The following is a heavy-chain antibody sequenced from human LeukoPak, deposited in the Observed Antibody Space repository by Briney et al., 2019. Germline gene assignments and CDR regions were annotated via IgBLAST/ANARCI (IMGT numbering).Heavy chain of an antibody. J-gene: IGHJ4*02. CDR3: AKKTAGRYPLDD. Sequence: GGSLRLSCAASGFTFSSYAMSWVRQAPGKGLEWVSAISGSGGSTYYADSVKGRFTISRDNSMNTLYLQMKSLRAEDTAIYYCAKKTAGRYPLDDWGQGTLVTVSS. CDR1: GFTFSSYA. V-gene: IGHV3-23*01. CDR2: ISGSGGST. D-gene: IGHD1-1*01.